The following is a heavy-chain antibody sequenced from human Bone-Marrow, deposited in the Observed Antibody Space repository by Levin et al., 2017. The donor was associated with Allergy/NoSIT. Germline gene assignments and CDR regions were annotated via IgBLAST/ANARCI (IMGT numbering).Heavy chain of an antibody. V-gene: IGHV4-39*07. CDR1: GVSITSRNYY. D-gene: IGHD1-7*01. CDR2: IFSGGTT. CDR3: VKEGGVAQNYFDP. Sequence: PSETLSLTCTVSGVSITSRNYYWGWIRQSPGTGLEWIGNIFSGGTTYYNPSLESRVTLSLDTSRNQFSLRLTSVAAADTAVYFCVKEGGVAQNYFDPWGQGTLVTVSS. J-gene: IGHJ5*02.